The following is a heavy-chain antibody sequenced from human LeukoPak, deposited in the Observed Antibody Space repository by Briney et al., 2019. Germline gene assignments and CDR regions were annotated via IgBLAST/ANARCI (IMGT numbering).Heavy chain of an antibody. Sequence: GGSLRLSCAASGFTFSSHAMSWVRHAPGKGLEWVSAISGSGGSTYYADSVKGRFTISRDNSKNTLYLQMNSLRAEDTAVYYRAKDLLRSSGYPPLDYWGQGTLVTVSS. CDR1: GFTFSSHA. D-gene: IGHD3-22*01. V-gene: IGHV3-23*01. J-gene: IGHJ4*02. CDR3: AKDLLRSSGYPPLDY. CDR2: ISGSGGST.